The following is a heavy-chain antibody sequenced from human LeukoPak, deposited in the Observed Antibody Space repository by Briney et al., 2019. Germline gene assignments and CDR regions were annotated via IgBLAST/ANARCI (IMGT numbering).Heavy chain of an antibody. CDR1: GFTFSSYG. J-gene: IGHJ6*03. CDR3: AKDPAKEGYYYYYMDV. Sequence: GGSLRLSCAASGFTFSSYGMHWVRQAPGKGLEWVAFIRYDGSNKYYADSVKGRFTISRDNSKNTLYLQVNSLRAEDTAVYYCAKDPAKEGYYYYYMDVWGKGTTVTVSS. CDR2: IRYDGSNK. D-gene: IGHD2-2*01. V-gene: IGHV3-30*02.